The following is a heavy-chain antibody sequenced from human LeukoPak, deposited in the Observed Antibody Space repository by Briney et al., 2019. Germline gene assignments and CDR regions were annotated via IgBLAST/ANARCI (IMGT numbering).Heavy chain of an antibody. CDR2: ISSSSSYI. CDR1: GFTFSSYS. Sequence: GGSLRLSCAASGFTFSSYSMNWVRQAPGKGLEWVSSISSSSSYIYYADSVKGRFTISRDNAKNSLYLQMNSLRAEDTAVYYCARVCSSTSCYFHYWGQGTLVTVSS. J-gene: IGHJ4*02. V-gene: IGHV3-21*01. D-gene: IGHD2-2*01. CDR3: ARVCSSTSCYFHY.